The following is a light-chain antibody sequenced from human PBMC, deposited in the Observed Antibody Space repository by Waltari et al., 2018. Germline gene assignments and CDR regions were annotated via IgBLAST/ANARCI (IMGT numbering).Light chain of an antibody. CDR1: SSHIGHNA. J-gene: IGLJ3*02. CDR2: DNN. CDR3: ATWDSRLSVVV. V-gene: IGLV1-51*01. Sequence: QSVLTQPPSVSAAPGQRVTISCSGGSSHIGHNAVSWYQQFPGTAPKLLITDNNKRPFGIPDRFSGSKSGTSATLGITGLQTGDEADYYCATWDSRLSVVVFGGGTKVTVL.